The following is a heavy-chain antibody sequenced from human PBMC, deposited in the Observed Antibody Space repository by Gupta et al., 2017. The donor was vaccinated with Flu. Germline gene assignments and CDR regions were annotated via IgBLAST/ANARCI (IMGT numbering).Heavy chain of an antibody. CDR1: GFTFSDYY. CDR2: SRNKANSATT. Sequence: EVQLVESGGGLVQPGGCLRLSCAASGFTFSDYYMDCVRSAPGKGLEWVGRSRNKANSATTEYAASVKGRFTIARDDSKNSLYLQMNSLETEDTAVYYCARDDYGVAVAFDVWGRGTMVIVSS. CDR3: ARDDYGVAVAFDV. D-gene: IGHD4-17*01. J-gene: IGHJ3*01. V-gene: IGHV3-72*01.